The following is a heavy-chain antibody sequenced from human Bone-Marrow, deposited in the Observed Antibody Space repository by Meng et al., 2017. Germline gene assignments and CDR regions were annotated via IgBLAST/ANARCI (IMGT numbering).Heavy chain of an antibody. CDR1: GFALSTSGVG. CDR3: AHSGGYDFEGWFDP. CDR2: IYWDDDK. V-gene: IGHV2-5*02. J-gene: IGHJ5*02. Sequence: QITLKESGPTLVKPTQTLTLTCTFSGFALSTSGVGVGWIRQPPGKALEWLALIYWDDDKRYSPSLKSRLTITKDTSKNQVVLTMTNMDPVDTATYYCAHSGGYDFEGWFDPWGQGTLVTVSS. D-gene: IGHD5-12*01.